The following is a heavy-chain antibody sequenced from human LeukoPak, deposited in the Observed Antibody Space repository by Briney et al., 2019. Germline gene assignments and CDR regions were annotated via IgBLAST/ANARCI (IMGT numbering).Heavy chain of an antibody. J-gene: IGHJ5*02. CDR1: GGSFSGCY. CDR2: IKHSGNT. D-gene: IGHD1-20*01. CDR3: ARASSITGTTRGPRPFDP. V-gene: IGHV4-34*01. Sequence: PSETLSLTCAVYGGSFSGCYWSWLRQPPGKGLEWIGEIKHSGNTNYNPSLKSRVTISVDTSKKQFSLKLSSVSAADTAVYYCARASSITGTTRGPRPFDPWGQGTLVTVSS.